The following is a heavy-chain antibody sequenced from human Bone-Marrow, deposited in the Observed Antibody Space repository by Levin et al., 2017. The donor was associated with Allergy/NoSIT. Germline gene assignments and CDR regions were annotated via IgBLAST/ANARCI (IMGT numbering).Heavy chain of an antibody. CDR3: VRSFYDSSGRYYEFDF. CDR2: IYPDESET. J-gene: IGHJ4*02. V-gene: IGHV5-51*01. Sequence: HGESLKISCKTSGYSFANYWIGWVRQTPGKGLEWMAIIYPDESETKYSPSFQGQVTVSADRSIRTAYLQWNSLKAADSAMYYCVRSFYDSSGRYYEFDFWGQGTQVTVSS. D-gene: IGHD3-22*01. CDR1: GYSFANYW.